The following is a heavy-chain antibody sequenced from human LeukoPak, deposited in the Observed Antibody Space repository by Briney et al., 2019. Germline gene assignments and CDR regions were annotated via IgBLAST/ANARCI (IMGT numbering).Heavy chain of an antibody. CDR1: GGSFSGYY. D-gene: IGHD3-10*01. J-gene: IGHJ4*02. V-gene: IGHV4-34*01. Sequence: PSETLSLTCAVYGGSFSGYYWSWIRQPPGKGLEWIGEINHSGSTNYNPSLKSRVTISVGTSKNQFPLKLSSVTAADTAVYYCARAPYYYGSGSYYLIWGQGTLVTVSS. CDR2: INHSGST. CDR3: ARAPYYYGSGSYYLI.